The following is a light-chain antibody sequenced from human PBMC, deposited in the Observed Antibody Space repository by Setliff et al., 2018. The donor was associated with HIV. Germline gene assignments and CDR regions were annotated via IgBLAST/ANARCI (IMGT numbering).Light chain of an antibody. J-gene: IGLJ1*01. CDR1: SSDVGGYNY. V-gene: IGLV2-14*03. CDR2: AVT. Sequence: QSVLTQPASVSGSPGQSITISCTGTSSDVGGYNYVSWYQQHPDKAPKLLIYAVTNRPSEISNRFSGSKSGNTASLTISGLQAEDEADYYCNSYTSSIPLYVFGTGTKVTVL. CDR3: NSYTSSIPLYV.